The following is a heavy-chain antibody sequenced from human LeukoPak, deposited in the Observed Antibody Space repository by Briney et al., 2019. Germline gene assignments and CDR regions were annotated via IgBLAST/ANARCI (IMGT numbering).Heavy chain of an antibody. CDR1: GFTFSSYG. J-gene: IGHJ5*02. D-gene: IGHD3-22*01. CDR2: IRYDGSNK. Sequence: GGSLRLSCAASGFTFSSYGVHWVRQAPGKGLEWVAFIRYDGSNKYYADSVKGRFTISRDNSKNTLYLQMNSLRAEDTAVYYCAKDTNYYDSSGYYYGGHWDSNWFDPWGQGTLVTVSS. CDR3: AKDTNYYDSSGYYYGGHWDSNWFDP. V-gene: IGHV3-30*02.